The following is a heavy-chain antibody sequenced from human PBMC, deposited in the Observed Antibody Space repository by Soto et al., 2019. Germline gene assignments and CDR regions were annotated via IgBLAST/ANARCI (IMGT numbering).Heavy chain of an antibody. CDR2: IYYGGST. Sequence: QVQLQESGPGLVKSSQTLSLTCTVSGGSISRGDYYWGWIRQHPGKGLEWIVYIYYGGSTNYNPSLQRRVTLSVDTAKNQFSRKVSSVTAADTAINYRARWWSGRRQGFDPWGQGTLVTISS. D-gene: IGHD3-3*01. CDR3: ARWWSGRRQGFDP. V-gene: IGHV4-30-4*08. J-gene: IGHJ5*02. CDR1: GGSISRGDYY.